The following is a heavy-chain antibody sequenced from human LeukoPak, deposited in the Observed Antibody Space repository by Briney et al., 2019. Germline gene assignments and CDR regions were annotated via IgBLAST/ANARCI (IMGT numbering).Heavy chain of an antibody. CDR3: ARGRRSYDSSDYYYEGDAFDI. J-gene: IGHJ3*02. CDR1: GYTFTSYY. V-gene: IGHV1-46*01. Sequence: ASVKVSCKTSGYTFTSYYMHWVRQAPGQGLEWMGIINPSGGGTSYAQKFQGRVTMTRDMSTSTVYMELSSLKSEDTAVYYCARGRRSYDSSDYYYEGDAFDIWGQGTMVTVSS. CDR2: INPSGGGT. D-gene: IGHD3-22*01.